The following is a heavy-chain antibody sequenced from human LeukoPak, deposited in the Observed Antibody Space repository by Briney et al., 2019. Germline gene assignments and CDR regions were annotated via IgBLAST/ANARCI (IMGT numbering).Heavy chain of an antibody. J-gene: IGHJ4*02. CDR2: ISGSGGST. V-gene: IGHV3-23*01. Sequence: GGSLRLSCAASGFTFSSYAMSWVRQAPGKGLEWVSAISGSGGSTYYADSVKGRFTISRDNSKNTLYPQMNSLRAEDTAVYYCAKARPGHDIVVVPAAIPPGDYWGQGTLVTVSS. CDR1: GFTFSSYA. CDR3: AKARPGHDIVVVPAAIPPGDY. D-gene: IGHD2-2*02.